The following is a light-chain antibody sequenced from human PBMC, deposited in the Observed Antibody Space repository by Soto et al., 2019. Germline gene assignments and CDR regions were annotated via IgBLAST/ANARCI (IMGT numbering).Light chain of an antibody. CDR1: SSNIGNNY. V-gene: IGLV1-51*01. J-gene: IGLJ2*01. CDR3: GTWDSSLSAVV. Sequence: QSVLTQPPSVSAAPGQKVTISCSGSSSNIGNNYVSWYQQLPGTAPKLLIYDNNNRPSGIPDRFSGSKSGTSATLGITGLQTGDDADYYCGTWDSSLSAVVFGGGTKVTVL. CDR2: DNN.